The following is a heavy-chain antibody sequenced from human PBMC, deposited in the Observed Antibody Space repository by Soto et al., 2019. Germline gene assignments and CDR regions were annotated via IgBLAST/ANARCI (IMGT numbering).Heavy chain of an antibody. D-gene: IGHD1-1*01. J-gene: IGHJ4*02. Sequence: EVQLLESGGGLVQPGGSLRLSCAASGFTFSSDAMSWVRQAPGRGLEWVSSLDGSGSHTFHADSVKGRFTISRDNSKNTVYLQINSLRAEDTAVYYCVKARYSSNRGYFDYWGQGTVVTVSS. CDR1: GFTFSSDA. CDR3: VKARYSSNRGYFDY. V-gene: IGHV3-23*01. CDR2: LDGSGSHT.